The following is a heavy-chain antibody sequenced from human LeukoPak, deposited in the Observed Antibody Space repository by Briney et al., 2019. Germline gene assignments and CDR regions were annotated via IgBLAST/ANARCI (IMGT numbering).Heavy chain of an antibody. Sequence: GGSLRLFCADSGFTFSSHWMHWVRQAPGKGLVWVSRIKYDASSTSYADSVKGRFTISRDNAKNTLYLQMNSLRAEDTAVYYCAKDLVAAAGMGFDYWGQGTLVTVSS. CDR1: GFTFSSHW. J-gene: IGHJ4*02. CDR2: IKYDASST. D-gene: IGHD6-13*01. V-gene: IGHV3-74*01. CDR3: AKDLVAAAGMGFDY.